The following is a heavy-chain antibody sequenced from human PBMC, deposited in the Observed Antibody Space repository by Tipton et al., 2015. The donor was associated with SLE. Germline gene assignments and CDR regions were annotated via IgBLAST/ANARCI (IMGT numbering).Heavy chain of an antibody. V-gene: IGHV4-59*12. D-gene: IGHD4-11*01. CDR1: GGSITSYY. CDR3: ARSQGGNYIFYSYGMDV. Sequence: TLSLTCTVSGGSITSYYWSWIRQPPGKGLEWIGYMYYTGSTNYHPSLKSRVTISVDTSKNQFSLKLTSVTAADTAVYYCARSQGGNYIFYSYGMDVWGQGTTVTVSS. J-gene: IGHJ6*02. CDR2: MYYTGST.